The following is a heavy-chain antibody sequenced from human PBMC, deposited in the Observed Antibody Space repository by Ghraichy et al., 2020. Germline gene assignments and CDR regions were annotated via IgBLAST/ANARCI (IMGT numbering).Heavy chain of an antibody. CDR3: ARELSLEWLLSRNNWFDP. D-gene: IGHD3-3*01. J-gene: IGHJ5*02. V-gene: IGHV3-21*01. CDR2: ISSSSSYI. CDR1: GFTFSSYS. Sequence: GGSLRLSCAASGFTFSSYSMNWVRQAPGKGLEWVSSISSSSSYIYYADSVKGRFTISRDNAKNSLYLQMNSLRAEDTAVYYCARELSLEWLLSRNNWFDPWGQGTLVTVSS.